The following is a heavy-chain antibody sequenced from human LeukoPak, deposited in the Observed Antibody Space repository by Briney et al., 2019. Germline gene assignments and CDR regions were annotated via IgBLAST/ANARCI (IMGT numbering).Heavy chain of an antibody. V-gene: IGHV4-34*01. CDR1: GGSLSGYY. CDR2: INHTGSA. J-gene: IGHJ6*03. D-gene: IGHD3-16*01. Sequence: SETLSLTCAVYGGSLSGYYWSWIRQPPGRGLEWIGEINHTGSANYNPSLKSRVTVSVDTSKNQFSLKLSSVTAADTAVYYCARSHYGNTDTNYYMDVWGKGTTVTVSS. CDR3: ARSHYGNTDTNYYMDV.